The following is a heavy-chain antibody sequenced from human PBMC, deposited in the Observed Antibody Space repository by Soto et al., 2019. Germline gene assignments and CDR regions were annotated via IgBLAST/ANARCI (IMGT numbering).Heavy chain of an antibody. Sequence: SVKGSCRASGYSSTRYGISLVRQAPGQGLEWMGWISAYNGNTNYAQKLQGRVTMTTDTSTSTAYMELRSLRSDDTAVYYCARGVAVAGEPGNWFDPWGQGTLVTGSS. CDR2: ISAYNGNT. J-gene: IGHJ5*02. D-gene: IGHD6-19*01. V-gene: IGHV1-18*04. CDR3: ARGVAVAGEPGNWFDP. CDR1: GYSSTRYG.